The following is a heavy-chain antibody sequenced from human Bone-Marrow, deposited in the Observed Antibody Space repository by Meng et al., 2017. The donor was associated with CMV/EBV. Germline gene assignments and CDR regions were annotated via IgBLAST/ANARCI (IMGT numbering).Heavy chain of an antibody. D-gene: IGHD1-26*01. V-gene: IGHV3-30*02. CDR3: ASRGATGTPY. CDR2: IRYDGSNK. CDR1: GFDFNTYA. J-gene: IGHJ4*02. Sequence: GESLKISCAASGFDFNTYAMHWVRQAPGKGLEWVAFIRYDGSNKYYADSVKGRFTISRDNSKNTLYLQMTSLRAEDTAVYYCASRGATGTPYWGQGTLVTVSS.